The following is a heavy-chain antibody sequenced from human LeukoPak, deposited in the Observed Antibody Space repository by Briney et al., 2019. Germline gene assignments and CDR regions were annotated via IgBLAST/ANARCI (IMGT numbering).Heavy chain of an antibody. CDR2: IFHSGST. CDR3: ARGAPGGNDYGDY. Sequence: PSETLSLTCTVSGASISSYYWSWIRQPPGKGLECIEYIFHSGSTNYNPSLKSRVTISVDTSKNQLSLKLSSVTAADTAVYYCARGAPGGNDYGDYWGQGTQVTVSS. CDR1: GASISSYY. J-gene: IGHJ4*02. V-gene: IGHV4-59*01.